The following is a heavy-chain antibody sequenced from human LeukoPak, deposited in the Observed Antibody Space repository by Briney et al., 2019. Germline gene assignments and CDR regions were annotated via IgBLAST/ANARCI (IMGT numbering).Heavy chain of an antibody. CDR1: GFTFSSYG. Sequence: GGSLRLSCAASGFTFSSYGMHWVRQAPGKGLEWVAVISYDGSNKYYADSVKGRFTISRDNSKNTLYLQMNSLRAEDTAVYYCAKEYDIVVVPAASFFDYWGQGTLVTVSS. CDR3: AKEYDIVVVPAASFFDY. D-gene: IGHD2-2*01. J-gene: IGHJ4*02. CDR2: ISYDGSNK. V-gene: IGHV3-30*18.